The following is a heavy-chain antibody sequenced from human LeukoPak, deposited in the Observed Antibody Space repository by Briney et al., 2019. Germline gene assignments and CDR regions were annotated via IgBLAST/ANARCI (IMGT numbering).Heavy chain of an antibody. D-gene: IGHD3-3*01. J-gene: IGHJ4*02. V-gene: IGHV3-30*04. CDR2: ISSHGTDT. CDR3: AKSGITIFGVVTYYFDY. Sequence: GPLRLSCAASGFTFISYAIHWVRQAPGKGLEWVAVISSHGTDTFYADSVKGRFTISRDNSKNTLYLQMNSLRAEDTAVYYCAKSGITIFGVVTYYFDYWGQGTLVTVSS. CDR1: GFTFISYA.